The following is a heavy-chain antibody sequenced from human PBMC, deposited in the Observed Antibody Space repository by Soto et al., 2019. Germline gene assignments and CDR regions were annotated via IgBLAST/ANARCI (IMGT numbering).Heavy chain of an antibody. Sequence: ASVKVSCKASGYTFTSYDINWVRQATGQGPEWMGWMNPDSGNTGYVQKFQGRVTMTRNTAISTAYMELSSLRSEDTAVYYCARDPPPMDVWGQGTTVTVSS. V-gene: IGHV1-8*01. CDR2: MNPDSGNT. CDR3: ARDPPPMDV. J-gene: IGHJ6*02. CDR1: GYTFTSYD.